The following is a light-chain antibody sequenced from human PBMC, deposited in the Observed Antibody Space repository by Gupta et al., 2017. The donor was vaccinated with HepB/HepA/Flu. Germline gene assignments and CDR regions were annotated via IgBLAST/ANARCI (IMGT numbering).Light chain of an antibody. Sequence: QSALTQPASVSGSPGQSITISCTGTSSDVGGYKYVSWYQQHPGKAPKLMIHDVSNRPSGVSNRFSGSKSGNTASLTISGLQAEDEADYYCCSYTSSSTWVFGGGTTVTVL. CDR1: SSDVGGYKY. J-gene: IGLJ3*02. V-gene: IGLV2-14*03. CDR2: DVS. CDR3: CSYTSSSTWV.